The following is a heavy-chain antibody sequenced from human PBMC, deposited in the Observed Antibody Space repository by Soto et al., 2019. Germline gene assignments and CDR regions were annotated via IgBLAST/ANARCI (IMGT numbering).Heavy chain of an antibody. CDR3: ARDYSTHDIVVVVAATPNNWFDP. CDR1: GGSCSGYY. D-gene: IGHD2-15*01. Sequence: QVQLQQWGAGLWKPSETLSLTCAVYGGSCSGYYWSWIRQPPGKGLEWIGEINHSGSTNYNPSLKSRVTISVDTSKNQFSLKLSSVTAADTAVYYCARDYSTHDIVVVVAATPNNWFDPWGQGTLVTVSS. J-gene: IGHJ5*02. V-gene: IGHV4-34*01. CDR2: INHSGST.